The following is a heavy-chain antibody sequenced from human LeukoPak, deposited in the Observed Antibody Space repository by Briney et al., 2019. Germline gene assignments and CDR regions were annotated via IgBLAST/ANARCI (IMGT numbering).Heavy chain of an antibody. CDR2: IYPGDSDT. D-gene: IGHD5-12*01. CDR1: GGTFSSYA. V-gene: IGHV5-51*01. Sequence: KVSCKASGGTFSSYAISWVRQMPGKGLEWMGIIYPGDSDTKYSPSFEGQVTISADKSISTAYLQWSSLKASDTAMYYCARLGTSGYDSWFDPWGQGTLVTISS. J-gene: IGHJ5*02. CDR3: ARLGTSGYDSWFDP.